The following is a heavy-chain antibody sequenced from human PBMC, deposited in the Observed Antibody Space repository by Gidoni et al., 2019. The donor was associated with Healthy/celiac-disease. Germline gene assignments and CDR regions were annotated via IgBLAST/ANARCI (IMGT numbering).Heavy chain of an antibody. CDR1: GGSFRGYY. Sequence: QVQLQQWGAGLFKPSETLSLPCAVYGGSFRGYYWSWIRQPPGKGLEWIGEINHSGSTNYNPSLKSRVTISVDTSKNQFSLKLSSVTAADTAVYYCARGQGGSYSYWGQGTLVTVSS. V-gene: IGHV4-34*01. CDR3: ARGQGGSYSY. CDR2: INHSGST. J-gene: IGHJ4*02. D-gene: IGHD1-26*01.